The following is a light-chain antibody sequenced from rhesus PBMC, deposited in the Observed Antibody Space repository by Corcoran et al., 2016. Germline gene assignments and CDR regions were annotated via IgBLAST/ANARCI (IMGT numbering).Light chain of an antibody. J-gene: IGKJ2*01. CDR1: QDITND. V-gene: IGKV1-21*01. Sequence: DIQMTQSPSSLSASVGDRVTITCRASQDITNDLAWYQQKPGETPKLLIYEAASLRSGIPSRSSGSGSGTVFTFTTSSWHSKDFANFYLHQYSKIPYNFGQGTKVEIK. CDR3: HQYSKIPYN. CDR2: EAA.